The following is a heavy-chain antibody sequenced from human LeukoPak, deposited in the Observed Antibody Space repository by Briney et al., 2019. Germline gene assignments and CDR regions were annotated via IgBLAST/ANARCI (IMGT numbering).Heavy chain of an antibody. J-gene: IGHJ4*02. CDR1: GGSISSYY. CDR3: ARHESIESFND. Sequence: SETLSLTCTVSGGSISSYYWSWIRQPPGKGLEWIGYIYYSGSTNYNPSLKSRVTISVDTSKNQFSLKLSSVTAADTAVYYCARHESIESFNDGSQGTLVTVSS. D-gene: IGHD2/OR15-2a*01. V-gene: IGHV4-59*08. CDR2: IYYSGST.